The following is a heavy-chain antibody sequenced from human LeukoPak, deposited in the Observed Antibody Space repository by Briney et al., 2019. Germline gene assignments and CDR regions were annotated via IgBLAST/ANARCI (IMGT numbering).Heavy chain of an antibody. CDR3: AREVVGATGEY. V-gene: IGHV3-21*01. D-gene: IGHD1-26*01. Sequence: GGSLRLSCAASGFTFSSYSMNWVRQAPGKELEWVSSISSSSSYIYYADSVKGRFTISRDNAKNSLYLQMNSLRAEDTAVYYCAREVVGATGEYWGQGTLVTVSS. J-gene: IGHJ4*02. CDR2: ISSSSSYI. CDR1: GFTFSSYS.